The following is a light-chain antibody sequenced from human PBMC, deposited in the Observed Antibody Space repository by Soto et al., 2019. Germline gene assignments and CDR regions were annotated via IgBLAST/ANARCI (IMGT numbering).Light chain of an antibody. V-gene: IGKV1-5*03. J-gene: IGKJ2*01. CDR2: KAS. Sequence: DIPMTQSPSTLSASVGDRVTITCRASQSISSWLAWYQQKPGKAPKLMIYKASSLESGVPSRFSGSGSGTEFTLTISSLQPDDFATYYCQQSSSTPHTFGQGTIVEIK. CDR3: QQSSSTPHT. CDR1: QSISSW.